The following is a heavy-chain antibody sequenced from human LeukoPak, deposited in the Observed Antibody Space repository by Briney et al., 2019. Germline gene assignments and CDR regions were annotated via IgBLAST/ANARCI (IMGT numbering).Heavy chain of an antibody. CDR1: GYTFTGYY. CDR2: INPNSGGT. J-gene: IGHJ6*02. CDR3: VPRGRHYYYGMDV. D-gene: IGHD1-14*01. Sequence: ASVKVSCRASGYTFTGYYMHWVRQAPGQGLEWMGWINPNSGGTNYAQKFQGRVTMTRDTSISTAYMELSRLRSDDTAVYYCVPRGRHYYYGMDVWGQGTTVTVSS. V-gene: IGHV1-2*02.